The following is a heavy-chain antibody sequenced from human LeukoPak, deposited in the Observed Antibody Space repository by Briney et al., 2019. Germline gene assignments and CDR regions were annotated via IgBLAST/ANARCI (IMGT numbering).Heavy chain of an antibody. CDR2: IFHSGST. D-gene: IGHD5-24*01. CDR3: ARGLVMGTPEPYFDS. CDR1: GGSISSFD. Sequence: SETLSLTCTLSGGSISSFDWSWIRQTPGKGLEFIGSIFHSGSTTNSPSLKSRVTLSIDTSKKQFSLELKSVTAADTAFYYCARGLVMGTPEPYFDSWGQGILVTVSA. V-gene: IGHV4-59*01. J-gene: IGHJ4*02.